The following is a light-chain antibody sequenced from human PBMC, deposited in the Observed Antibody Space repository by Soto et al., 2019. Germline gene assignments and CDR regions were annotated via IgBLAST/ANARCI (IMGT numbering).Light chain of an antibody. CDR2: EGT. Sequence: QSALTQPASVSGSPGQSITISCTGANSNVGNFDRVSWYQQRPGKAPLLIIYEGTKRPSGVSNRFSGSESDKTASLTISGLQAEDEADYYCCAYAHSGTFVRFGGGTKLTVL. CDR1: NSNVGNFDR. CDR3: CAYAHSGTFVR. V-gene: IGLV2-23*03. J-gene: IGLJ2*01.